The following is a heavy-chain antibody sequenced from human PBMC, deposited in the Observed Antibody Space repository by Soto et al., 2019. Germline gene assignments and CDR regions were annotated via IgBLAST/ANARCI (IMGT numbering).Heavy chain of an antibody. V-gene: IGHV1-2*02. Sequence: ASVKVSCKASGYTFTGYYMHWVRQAPGQGLEWMGWINLNSGGTNYAQKFQGRVTMTRDTSISTAYMELSRLRSDDTAVYYCARVRRTGELYYYYYYGMDVWGQGTTVTVSS. CDR1: GYTFTGYY. CDR2: INLNSGGT. D-gene: IGHD3-9*01. CDR3: ARVRRTGELYYYYYYGMDV. J-gene: IGHJ6*02.